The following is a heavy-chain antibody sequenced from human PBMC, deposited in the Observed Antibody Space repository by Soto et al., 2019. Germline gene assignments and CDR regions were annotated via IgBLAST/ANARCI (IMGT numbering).Heavy chain of an antibody. J-gene: IGHJ4*02. D-gene: IGHD1-26*01. CDR2: IYSNGNT. Sequence: SETLSLTCTVSGDSINNYYWSWMRLPAGKGLEWIGRIYSNGNTYYNPSLKSRVSMSVDTSKNQFSLILKTVTAADKAVYYCARGGAVATTAHFDHWGQGTLVTVSS. CDR3: ARGGAVATTAHFDH. V-gene: IGHV4-4*07. CDR1: GDSINNYY.